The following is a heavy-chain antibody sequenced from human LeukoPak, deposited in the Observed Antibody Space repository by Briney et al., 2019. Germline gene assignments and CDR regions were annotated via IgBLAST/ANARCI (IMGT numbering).Heavy chain of an antibody. Sequence: SETLSLTCTVSGGSISSYYRSWIRQPPGKGLEWIGYIYYSGSTNYNPSLKSRVTISVDTSKNQFSLKLSSVTAADTAVYYCARQGYSSGWYTLYGMDVWGQGTTVTVSS. V-gene: IGHV4-59*08. CDR1: GGSISSYY. CDR3: ARQGYSSGWYTLYGMDV. D-gene: IGHD6-19*01. CDR2: IYYSGST. J-gene: IGHJ6*02.